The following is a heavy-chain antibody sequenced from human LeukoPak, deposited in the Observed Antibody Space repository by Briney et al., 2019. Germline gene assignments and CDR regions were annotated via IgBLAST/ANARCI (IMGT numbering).Heavy chain of an antibody. CDR3: ARGPSHDYYPSHFDY. J-gene: IGHJ4*02. V-gene: IGHV4-4*07. D-gene: IGHD3-16*01. Sequence: TNTSRSTNSNPSTTIRVTMSVDTSKNPFSLKLSSVTAADTAVYYCARGPSHDYYPSHFDYWGQGTLVTVSS. CDR2: TNTSRST.